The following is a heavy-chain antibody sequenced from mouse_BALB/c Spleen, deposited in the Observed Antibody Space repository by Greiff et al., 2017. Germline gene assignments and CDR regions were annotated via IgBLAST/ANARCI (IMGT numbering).Heavy chain of an antibody. D-gene: IGHD2-12*01. CDR1: GFSLTSYG. CDR3: AREAGRRGDAMDY. V-gene: IGHV2-9*02. CDR2: IWAGGST. J-gene: IGHJ4*01. Sequence: QVQLKESGPGLVAPSQSLSITCTVSGFSLTSYGVHWVRQPPGKGLEWLGVIWAGGSTNYNSALMSRLSISKDNSKSQVFLKMNSLQTDDTAMYYCAREAGRRGDAMDYWGQGTSVTVSS.